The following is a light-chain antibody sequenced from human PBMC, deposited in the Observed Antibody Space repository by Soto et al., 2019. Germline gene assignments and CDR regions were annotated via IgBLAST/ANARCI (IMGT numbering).Light chain of an antibody. CDR3: QQSYITPRFT. CDR2: AAS. V-gene: IGKV1-39*01. J-gene: IGKJ3*01. CDR1: QSVRNY. Sequence: DIQMTQSPSSLSASVGDRVTITCRASQSVRNYLNWYQQKPGKAPKLLIYAASTLLSGVPSRFSGSGSGTDFTLSISCLQPEDFVTLYCQQSYITPRFTLGPGTKGDVE.